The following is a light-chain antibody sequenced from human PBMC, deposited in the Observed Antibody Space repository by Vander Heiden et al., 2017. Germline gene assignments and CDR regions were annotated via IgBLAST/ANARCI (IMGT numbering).Light chain of an antibody. CDR3: QQASSFPQT. CDR2: GAS. Sequence: DIQMTQSPSSVSASVGDRVTITCRASRTINTWLAWYQQKPGKAPQLLIYGASTLQTGVPSRFSGSGSGTFFTLTINSLQPEDFATYYCQQASSFPQTFGPGTKVDVK. J-gene: IGKJ3*01. V-gene: IGKV1-12*01. CDR1: RTINTW.